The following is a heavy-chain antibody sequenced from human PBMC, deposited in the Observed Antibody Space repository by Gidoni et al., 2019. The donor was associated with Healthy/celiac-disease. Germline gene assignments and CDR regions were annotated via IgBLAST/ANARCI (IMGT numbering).Heavy chain of an antibody. Sequence: QVQLVESGGGVVQPGRSLRLSCAASGFTFSSYGMHWVRQAPGKGLEWVAVISYDGSNKYYADSVKGRFTISRDNSKNTLYLQMNSLRAEDTAVYYCAKDLRIVGATSSWGQGTLVTVSS. CDR2: ISYDGSNK. V-gene: IGHV3-30*18. D-gene: IGHD1-26*01. CDR3: AKDLRIVGATSS. CDR1: GFTFSSYG. J-gene: IGHJ5*02.